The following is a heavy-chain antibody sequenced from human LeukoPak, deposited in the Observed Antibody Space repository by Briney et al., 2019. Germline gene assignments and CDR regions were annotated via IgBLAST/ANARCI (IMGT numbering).Heavy chain of an antibody. CDR1: GGSFSGYY. Sequence: PSETLSLTCAVYGGSFSGYYCSWIRQPPGKGLEWIGEINHSGSSNYNPSLKSRVAISVDTSKSQFSLKLSSMTAADTAVYYCARPDGTAHFIPYWGQGTLVTVSS. CDR3: ARPDGTAHFIPY. CDR2: INHSGSS. V-gene: IGHV4-34*01. J-gene: IGHJ4*02. D-gene: IGHD2-21*02.